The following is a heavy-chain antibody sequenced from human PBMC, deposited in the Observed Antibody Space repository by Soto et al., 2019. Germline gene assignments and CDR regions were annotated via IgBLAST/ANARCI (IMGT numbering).Heavy chain of an antibody. CDR2: FDPEDGET. CDR3: ATVEWLRSNYYYYYGMDV. V-gene: IGHV1-24*01. Sequence: ASVKVSCKVSGYTLTELSMHWVRQAPGKGLEWMGGFDPEDGETIYAQKFQGRVTMTEDTSTDTAYMELSSLRSEDTAVYYCATVEWLRSNYYYYYGMDVWGQGITVTVSS. J-gene: IGHJ6*02. CDR1: GYTLTELS. D-gene: IGHD5-12*01.